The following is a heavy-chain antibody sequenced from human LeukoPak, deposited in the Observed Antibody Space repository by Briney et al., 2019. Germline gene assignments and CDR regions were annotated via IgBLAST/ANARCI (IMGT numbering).Heavy chain of an antibody. Sequence: SVKVSCKASGGTFSSYTISWVRQAPGQGLEWMGRIIPILGIANYAQKFQGRVTITADKSTSTAYMELNSLTSEDTAVYYCAIAQNDHGYVYFGMDVWGKGTTVTVSS. V-gene: IGHV1-69*02. CDR3: AIAQNDHGYVYFGMDV. CDR1: GGTFSSYT. J-gene: IGHJ6*04. CDR2: IIPILGIA. D-gene: IGHD5-12*01.